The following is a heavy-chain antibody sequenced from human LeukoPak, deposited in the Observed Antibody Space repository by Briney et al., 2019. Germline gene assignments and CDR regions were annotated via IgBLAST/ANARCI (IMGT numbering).Heavy chain of an antibody. Sequence: GGSLRLSCAASGFPFGDHEMNWVRQAPGRGLEWVSYISSSGSDKYYPDSVKGRFTISRDNAKNSLYLQMNSLRAEDTAVYYCARDLHYNVAMDVWGQGTRVTVSS. CDR2: ISSSGSDK. V-gene: IGHV3-48*03. J-gene: IGHJ6*02. CDR3: ARDLHYNVAMDV. CDR1: GFPFGDHE. D-gene: IGHD5-24*01.